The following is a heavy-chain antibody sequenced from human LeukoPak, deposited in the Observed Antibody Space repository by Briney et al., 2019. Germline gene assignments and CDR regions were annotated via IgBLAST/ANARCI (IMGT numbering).Heavy chain of an antibody. J-gene: IGHJ3*02. CDR3: ARGSSSWYWSDAFDI. Sequence: GGSLRLSCAASGFTFSSYDMHWVRQATGKGLEWVSAIGTAGDTYYPGSVKGRFTISRENAKNSLYLQMNSLRAGDTAVYYCARGSSSWYWSDAFDIWGQGTMVTVSS. V-gene: IGHV3-13*01. CDR2: IGTAGDT. CDR1: GFTFSSYD. D-gene: IGHD6-13*01.